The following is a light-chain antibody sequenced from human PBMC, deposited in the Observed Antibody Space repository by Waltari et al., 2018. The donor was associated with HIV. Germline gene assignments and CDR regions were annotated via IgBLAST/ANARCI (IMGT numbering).Light chain of an antibody. CDR2: EGY. V-gene: IGLV3-10*01. J-gene: IGLJ3*02. CDR3: YSTDSSGKGV. Sequence: SYKLPQPPSVSVSPGQTARITCHAVLPYKSPFWYQQKSGQALVVFIYEGYKRPSGIPERFSGSRSGAMAILTISGAQVEDEGDYYCYSTDSSGKGVFGGGTKLTVL. CDR1: LPYKS.